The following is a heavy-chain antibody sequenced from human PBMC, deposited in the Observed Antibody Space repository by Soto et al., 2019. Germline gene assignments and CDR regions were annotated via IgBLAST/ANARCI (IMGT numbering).Heavy chain of an antibody. CDR3: ARGVAVAGQRWYFDL. V-gene: IGHV3-33*01. CDR2: IWYDGSNK. D-gene: IGHD6-19*01. Sequence: QVQLVESGGGVVQPGRSLRLSCAASGFTFSSYGMHWVRQAPGKGLEWVAVIWYDGSNKYYADSVKGRFTISRDNSKNTLYLQMNSLRAEDTAVYYCARGVAVAGQRWYFDLWGRGTLVTVSS. J-gene: IGHJ2*01. CDR1: GFTFSSYG.